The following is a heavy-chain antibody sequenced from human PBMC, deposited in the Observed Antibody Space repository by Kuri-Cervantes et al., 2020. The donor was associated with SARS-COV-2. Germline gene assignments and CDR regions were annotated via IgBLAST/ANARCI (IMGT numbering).Heavy chain of an antibody. CDR1: GFTFDTYS. Sequence: GGSLRHSCAASGFTFDTYSMNWVRQAPGKGLEWVSSISSRSSSIYYADTVKGRFTIPRDNAKNSLYLQMNSLRAEDTAVYYLARDKGFLEWSDDYYYGTDVWGQGTMVTVSS. J-gene: IGHJ6*02. V-gene: IGHV3-21*01. D-gene: IGHD3-3*01. CDR2: ISSRSSSI. CDR3: ARDKGFLEWSDDYYYGTDV.